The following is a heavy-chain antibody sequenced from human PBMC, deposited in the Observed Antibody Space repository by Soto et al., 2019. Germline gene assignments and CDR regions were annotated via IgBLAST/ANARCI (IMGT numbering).Heavy chain of an antibody. V-gene: IGHV3-48*01. CDR1: VFIFSTYT. CDR2: ISSGSSDI. Sequence: EVQLVESGGGLVQPGGSLRLSCAAAVFIFSTYTKNWVRQAPGKGLEWVAYISSGSSDIFYADSVKGRFTISRDNAMNSLYLQMSSLRVDDTAVYYCARGKSTYGTDYWGQGTLVTVSS. D-gene: IGHD3-10*01. J-gene: IGHJ4*02. CDR3: ARGKSTYGTDY.